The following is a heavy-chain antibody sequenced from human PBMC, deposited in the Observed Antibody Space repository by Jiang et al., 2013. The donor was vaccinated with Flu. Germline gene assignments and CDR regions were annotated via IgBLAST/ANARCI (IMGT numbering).Heavy chain of an antibody. CDR1: GGSFSGYY. V-gene: IGHV4-34*01. D-gene: IGHD3-3*01. CDR2: INHSGST. CDR3: ARGDFWSGYVDY. Sequence: LLKPSETLSPTCAVYGGSFSGYYWSWIRQPPGKGLEWIGEINHSGSTNYNPSLKSRVTISVDTSKNQFSLKLSSVTAADTAVYYCARGDFWSGYVDYWGQGTLVTVSS. J-gene: IGHJ4*02.